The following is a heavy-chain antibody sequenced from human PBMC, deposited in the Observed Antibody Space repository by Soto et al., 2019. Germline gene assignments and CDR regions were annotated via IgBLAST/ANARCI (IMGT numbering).Heavy chain of an antibody. CDR1: GGSFSGYY. V-gene: IGHV4-34*01. D-gene: IGHD6-13*01. J-gene: IGHJ4*02. Sequence: SQTLSLTCAVYGGSFSGYYWSWIRQPPGKGLEWIGEINHSGSTNYNPSLKSRVTISVDTSKNQFSLKLSSVTAADTAVYYCASVRHQKSIYSSPPDYWGQGTLVTVSS. CDR2: INHSGST. CDR3: ASVRHQKSIYSSPPDY.